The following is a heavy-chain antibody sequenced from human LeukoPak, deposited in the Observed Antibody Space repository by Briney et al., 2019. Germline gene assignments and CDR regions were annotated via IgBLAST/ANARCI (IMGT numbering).Heavy chain of an antibody. CDR1: GGTFTNYT. V-gene: IGHV1-69*13. J-gene: IGHJ4*02. Sequence: SVKVSCKASGGTFTNYTISWVRQAPGQGLEWMGGIIPIFGTANYAQKFQGRVTITADESTSTAYMELNSLRSKDTAVYYCARPVTARGGSGWPQHIDYWGQGTLVSVSS. D-gene: IGHD6-19*01. CDR3: ARPVTARGGSGWPQHIDY. CDR2: IIPIFGTA.